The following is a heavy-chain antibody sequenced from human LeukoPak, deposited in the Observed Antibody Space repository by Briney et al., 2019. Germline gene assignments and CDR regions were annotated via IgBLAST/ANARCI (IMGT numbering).Heavy chain of an antibody. CDR3: ARDSFGAVAGRRIDY. V-gene: IGHV3-21*01. J-gene: IGHJ4*02. CDR1: GFTFSSYS. D-gene: IGHD6-19*01. CDR2: ISSSSSYI. Sequence: GGSLRLSCAASGFTFSSYSMNWVRQAPGKGLEWVSSISSSSSYIYYADSVKGRFTISRDNAKNSLYLQMNSLRAEDTAVYYCARDSFGAVAGRRIDYWGQGTLVTVSS.